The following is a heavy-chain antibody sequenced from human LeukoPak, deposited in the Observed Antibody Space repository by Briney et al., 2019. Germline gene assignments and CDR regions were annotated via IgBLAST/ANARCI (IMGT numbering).Heavy chain of an antibody. CDR1: GFSLNTYA. CDR3: AQQVGYCSSGSCYFTY. J-gene: IGHJ1*01. D-gene: IGHD2-15*01. CDR2: ISNTGGST. Sequence: PGGSLRLSCAASGFSLNTYAMSWVRQAPGKGLEWVSAISNTGGSTYYADSVKGRFTISRDKSKNTLSLQMNSLRAEDTAVYYCAQQVGYCSSGSCYFTYWGQGTLVTVSS. V-gene: IGHV3-23*01.